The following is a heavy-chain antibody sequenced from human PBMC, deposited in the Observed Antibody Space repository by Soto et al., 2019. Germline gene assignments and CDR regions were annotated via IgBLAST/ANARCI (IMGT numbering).Heavy chain of an antibody. J-gene: IGHJ6*02. V-gene: IGHV4-39*01. CDR3: ASQGIAARTPSTRTSYGMDV. D-gene: IGHD6-6*01. CDR1: VGSISSSSYY. Sequence: QLQLQESGPGLVKPSETLSLTCTVSVGSISSSSYYWGWIRQPPGKGLEWIGSIYYSGGTYYNPSLKSRVTISADASKSQFTPKQSSVTAADPAVYYWASQGIAARTPSTRTSYGMDVWGQGTTVTVSS. CDR2: IYYSGGT.